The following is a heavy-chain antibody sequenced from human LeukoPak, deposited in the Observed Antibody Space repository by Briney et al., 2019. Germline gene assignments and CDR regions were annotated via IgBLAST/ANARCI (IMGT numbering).Heavy chain of an antibody. J-gene: IGHJ3*02. CDR3: AAEHGREDAFDI. CDR1: GVSFTSTA. V-gene: IGHV1-58*02. CDR2: IVVGSGNT. Sequence: SVKVSCTASGVSFTSTAMQWVRQARGQRLEWIGWIVVGSGNTNYAQKFQERVTITRDMSTSTANMELSSLRSEATAVYYGAAEHGREDAFDIWGQGTMVTVSS.